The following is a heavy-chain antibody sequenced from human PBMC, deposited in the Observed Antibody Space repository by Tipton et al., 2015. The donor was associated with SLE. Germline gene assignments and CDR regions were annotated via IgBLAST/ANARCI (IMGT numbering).Heavy chain of an antibody. V-gene: IGHV3-30*03. CDR3: ARAHCSNGVCYTFLDAFDI. CDR1: GFTFSSYS. Sequence: SLRLSCAASGFTFSSYSMNWVRQAPGKGLEWVAVISYHGTNEYYADSVKGRFTISRDNSKNTLSLQMNSLRAEDTAVYYCARAHCSNGVCYTFLDAFDIWGQGTMVTASS. J-gene: IGHJ3*02. D-gene: IGHD2-8*01. CDR2: ISYHGTNE.